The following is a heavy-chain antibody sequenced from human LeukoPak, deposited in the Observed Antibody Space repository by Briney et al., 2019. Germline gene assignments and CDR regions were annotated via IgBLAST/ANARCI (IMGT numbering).Heavy chain of an antibody. D-gene: IGHD2-2*01. CDR2: IIPIFGTA. J-gene: IGHJ6*03. Sequence: GASVKVSCKASGGTFSSYAISWVRQAPGQGLEWMGGIIPIFGTANYAQKFQGRVTITADESTSTAYMELSSLRSEDTAVYYCARDLVVVPAGINGVGNYYMDVWGKGTTVTVSS. V-gene: IGHV1-69*13. CDR1: GGTFSSYA. CDR3: ARDLVVVPAGINGVGNYYMDV.